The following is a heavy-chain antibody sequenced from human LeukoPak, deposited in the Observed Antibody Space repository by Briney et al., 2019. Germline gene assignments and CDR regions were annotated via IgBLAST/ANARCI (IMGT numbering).Heavy chain of an antibody. CDR1: GFTFSSYA. CDR3: AKVPPYCGGDCYHPYYFDY. J-gene: IGHJ4*02. CDR2: ISGSGGST. V-gene: IGHV3-23*01. Sequence: GGSLRLSCAASGFTFSSYAMSWVRQAPGKGLEWVSAISGSGGSTYYADSVEGRFTISRDNSKNTLYLQMNSLRAEDTAVYYCAKVPPYCGGDCYHPYYFDYWGQGTLVTVSS. D-gene: IGHD2-21*01.